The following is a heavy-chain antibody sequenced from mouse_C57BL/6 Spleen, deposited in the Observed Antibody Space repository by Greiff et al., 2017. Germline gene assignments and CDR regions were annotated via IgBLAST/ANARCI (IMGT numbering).Heavy chain of an antibody. CDR3: ARAYLGAMDY. V-gene: IGHV5-17*01. CDR1: GFTFSDYG. Sequence: EVQRVESGGGLVKPGGSLKLSCAASGFTFSDYGMHWVRQAPEQGLEWVAYISSGSSTIYYAATVKGRFTISRDNAKNTLCLQMTSLRSEDTAMYYCARAYLGAMDYWGQGTSVTVSS. CDR2: ISSGSSTI. D-gene: IGHD2-10*01. J-gene: IGHJ4*01.